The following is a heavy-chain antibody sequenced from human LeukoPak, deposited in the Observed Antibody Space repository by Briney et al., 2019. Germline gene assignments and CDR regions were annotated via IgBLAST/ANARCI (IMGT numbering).Heavy chain of an antibody. J-gene: IGHJ5*02. V-gene: IGHV3-23*01. CDR3: AKDTYYDSSGYYDP. CDR2: ISGSGGST. D-gene: IGHD3-22*01. CDR1: GFTFSSYA. Sequence: GGSLRLSCAASGFTFSSYAMSWVRQAPGKGLEWVSAISGSGGSTYYADSVKGRFTISRDNSKNTLYLQMNSLRAEDTAVYYCAKDTYYDSSGYYDPWGQGTLVTVSS.